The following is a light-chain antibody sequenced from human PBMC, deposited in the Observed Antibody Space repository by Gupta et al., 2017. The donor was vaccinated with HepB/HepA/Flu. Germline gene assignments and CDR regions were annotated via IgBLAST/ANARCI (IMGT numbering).Light chain of an antibody. CDR2: DAS. CDR3: IQDVNPPRYT. V-gene: IGKV1-33*01. CDR1: QDISNY. J-gene: IGKJ3*01. Sequence: DIQMTQSPSSLSASVGDRVTITCQASQDISNYLNWYQQKPGKSPKLLIYDASNWETGVPSRFSGSGSGTDFTLTISSLQPEDVAAYYCIQDVNPPRYTFGHGTKLDIK.